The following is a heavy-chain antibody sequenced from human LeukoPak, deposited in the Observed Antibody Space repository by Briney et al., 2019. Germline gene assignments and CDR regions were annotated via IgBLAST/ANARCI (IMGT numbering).Heavy chain of an antibody. J-gene: IGHJ4*02. CDR1: GASITRGVYY. CDR3: ARDLEGSSSC. Sequence: SETLSLTCTVSGASITRGVYYWTWIRQPPGKGLEWIGYIYHSGSTYYNPSLKSRVTISVDRSKNQFSLKLSSVTAADTAVYYCARDLEGSSSCWGQGTLVTVSS. D-gene: IGHD6-13*01. CDR2: IYHSGST. V-gene: IGHV4-30-2*01.